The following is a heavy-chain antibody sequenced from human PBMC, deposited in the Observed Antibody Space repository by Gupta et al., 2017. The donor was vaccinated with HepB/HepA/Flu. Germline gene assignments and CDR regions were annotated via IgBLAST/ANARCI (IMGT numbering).Heavy chain of an antibody. V-gene: IGHV3-30*18. Sequence: QVQLVESGGGVVQPGRSLRLSCAASGFTFSRYGLHWVRQAPGKGLEWVAVISYDGSNKYYADSVKGRFTISRDNSKNTLYLQMNSLRAEDTAVYYCAKDAVVAATMEGGWFDPWGQGTLVTVSS. CDR2: ISYDGSNK. D-gene: IGHD2-15*01. CDR3: AKDAVVAATMEGGWFDP. CDR1: GFTFSRYG. J-gene: IGHJ5*02.